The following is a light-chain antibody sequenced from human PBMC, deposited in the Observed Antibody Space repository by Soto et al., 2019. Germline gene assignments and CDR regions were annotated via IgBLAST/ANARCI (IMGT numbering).Light chain of an antibody. CDR3: QQYKTRPGT. Sequence: EIVLTQSPGTLSVSPGERATLSCRASQSVSSKLAWYQQKPGQAPRLLFYGASTGATGIPARFSGSGSETEFALSISSMQSEVCAVYHCQQYKTRPGTLGQGTKVDI. CDR1: QSVSSK. J-gene: IGKJ1*01. CDR2: GAS. V-gene: IGKV3-15*01.